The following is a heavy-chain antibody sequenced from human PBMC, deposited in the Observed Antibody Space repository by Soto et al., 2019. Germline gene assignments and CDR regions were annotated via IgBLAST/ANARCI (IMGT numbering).Heavy chain of an antibody. D-gene: IGHD3-10*01. Sequence: GESLKISCQVSGYNFNLYWVAWVRQTPGKGLEWIGTFYPGDSNTRYSPSFQGQVTLSVDKSITTAYLQWDSLKASDTGVYYCXRRKYGTPSGHFYGVDAWGQGTAVTVSS. CDR2: FYPGDSNT. CDR1: GYNFNLYW. J-gene: IGHJ6*02. V-gene: IGHV5-51*01. CDR3: XRRKYGTPSGHFYGVDA.